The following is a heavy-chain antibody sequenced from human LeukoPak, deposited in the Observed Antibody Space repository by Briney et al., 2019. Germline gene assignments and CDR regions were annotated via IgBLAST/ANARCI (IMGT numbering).Heavy chain of an antibody. D-gene: IGHD3-10*01. CDR2: ISYDGSNK. CDR1: GFTFSSYA. J-gene: IGHJ4*02. V-gene: IGHV3-30*04. CDR3: ARGKNYGSGSCDY. Sequence: GGSLRLSCAASGFTFSSYAMHWVRQAPGKGLEWVAVISYDGSNKYYADSVKGRFTISRDNSKNTLYLQMNSLRAEDTAVYYCARGKNYGSGSCDYWGQGTLVTVSS.